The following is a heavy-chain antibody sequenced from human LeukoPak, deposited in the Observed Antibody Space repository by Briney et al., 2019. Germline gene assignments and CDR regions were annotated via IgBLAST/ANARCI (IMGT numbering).Heavy chain of an antibody. CDR2: ISDNSGYT. CDR1: GFIFSNYA. V-gene: IGHV3-23*01. Sequence: PGGSLRLSCAASGFIFSNYAMTWVRQAPGKGLEWVSTISDNSGYTYYADSVKGRFTISRDNSKNTLYLQMHSLRPEDTAVYYCLSWGGSGSYGDYWGQGILVTVSS. CDR3: LSWGGSGSYGDY. D-gene: IGHD3-10*01. J-gene: IGHJ4*02.